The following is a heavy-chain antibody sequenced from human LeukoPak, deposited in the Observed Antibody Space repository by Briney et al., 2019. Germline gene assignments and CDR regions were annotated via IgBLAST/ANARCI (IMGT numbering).Heavy chain of an antibody. J-gene: IGHJ4*02. Sequence: PGGSLRLSSAASGFTFSSYWMTWVRQAPGKGLEWVANIQQDGSGKYYVDSVKGRFTISRDNAKNSLYLQMNSLRAEDTAVYYCARDPDYGGSGFFGDSWGQGTLVTVSS. D-gene: IGHD4-23*01. V-gene: IGHV3-7*01. CDR2: IQQDGSGK. CDR3: ARDPDYGGSGFFGDS. CDR1: GFTFSSYW.